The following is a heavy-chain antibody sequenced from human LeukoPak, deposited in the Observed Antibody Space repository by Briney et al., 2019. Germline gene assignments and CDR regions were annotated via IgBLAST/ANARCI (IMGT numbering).Heavy chain of an antibody. CDR3: ARNGWVGAPQLGAFDV. J-gene: IGHJ3*01. Sequence: ASVKVSCKASGYTSTNYYLHWVRQAPGQGPDWMGIINPSRGSATYAQKFQGRVIMTRDTSTSTVYMELNSLRSEDTAVYYCARNGWVGAPQLGAFDVWGQGTMVTVSS. D-gene: IGHD1-26*01. CDR1: GYTSTNYY. CDR2: INPSRGSA. V-gene: IGHV1-46*01.